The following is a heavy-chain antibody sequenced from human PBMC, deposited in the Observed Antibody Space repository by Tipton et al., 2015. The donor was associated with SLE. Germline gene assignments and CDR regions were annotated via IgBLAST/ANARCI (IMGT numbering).Heavy chain of an antibody. J-gene: IGHJ4*02. V-gene: IGHV4-38-2*02. CDR1: GYFISSGYY. CDR3: AKAPDY. CDR2: IYESGNT. Sequence: GLVKPSETLSLKCTVSGYFISSGYYWGWIRQPPGKGLEWIGNIYESGNTYYNPSLKSRLTISVDTSKNHFSLNLSSVTAADTAIYYCAKAPDYWGQGTLVTVSS.